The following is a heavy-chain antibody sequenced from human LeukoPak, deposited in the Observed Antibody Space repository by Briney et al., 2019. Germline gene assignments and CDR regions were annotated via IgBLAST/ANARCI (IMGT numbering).Heavy chain of an antibody. D-gene: IGHD6-13*01. CDR2: IDPSDSYT. V-gene: IGHV5-10-1*01. CDR1: GYRFTSYW. Sequence: GESLKISFQGSGYRFTSYWITWGRQLPGKGLEWMGRIDPSDSYTNSSPSFRGHVTISTDKSISTAYLQWTSLKASDTALYFCARSPPEAAALFDYWGQGTLVTVSS. J-gene: IGHJ4*02. CDR3: ARSPPEAAALFDY.